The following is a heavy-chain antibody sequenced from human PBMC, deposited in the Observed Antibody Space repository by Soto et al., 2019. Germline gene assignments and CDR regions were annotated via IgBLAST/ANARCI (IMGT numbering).Heavy chain of an antibody. J-gene: IGHJ4*02. D-gene: IGHD2-15*01. Sequence: EVRLVETGGGLIQPGGSLRLSCAVSGFTVGYNYMYWVRQPPGKGLEWVSLIYSNGDTRYADSVAGRFTVSRDSSKNTLYLQMNHLRDEDTAVYYCARKTDSGGNGGFWGQGTLVTVSS. CDR2: IYSNGDT. CDR1: GFTVGYNY. V-gene: IGHV3-53*02. CDR3: ARKTDSGGNGGF.